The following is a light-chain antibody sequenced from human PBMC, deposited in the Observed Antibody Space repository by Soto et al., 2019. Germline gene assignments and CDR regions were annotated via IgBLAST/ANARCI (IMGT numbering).Light chain of an antibody. J-gene: IGKJ1*01. CDR2: AAS. CDR3: QQYKKWPLT. CDR1: QTLSTNS. V-gene: IGKV3-20*01. Sequence: EIVLTQSPGTLSLSPGERATLSCRASQTLSTNSLAWYQQRLGQTPRLLIYAASTRDTDIPDRFNGSGSGTDFSLTISRLEPEDFALYFCQQYKKWPLTFGQGTKVDIK.